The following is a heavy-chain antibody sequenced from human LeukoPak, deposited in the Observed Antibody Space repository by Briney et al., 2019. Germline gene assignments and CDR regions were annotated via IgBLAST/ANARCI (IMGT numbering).Heavy chain of an antibody. D-gene: IGHD3-3*01. Sequence: ASVKVSCKASGYTFTGYYMHWVRQAPGQGLEWMGRINPNSGGTNYAQKFQGRVTMTRDTSISTAYMELSRLRSDDTAVYYCARESYDFWSGYPIDYWGQGTLVTVSP. V-gene: IGHV1-2*06. CDR2: INPNSGGT. CDR1: GYTFTGYY. J-gene: IGHJ4*02. CDR3: ARESYDFWSGYPIDY.